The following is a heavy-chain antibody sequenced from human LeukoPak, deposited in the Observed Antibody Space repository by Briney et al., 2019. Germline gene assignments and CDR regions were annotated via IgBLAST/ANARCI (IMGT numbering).Heavy chain of an antibody. CDR3: ARGIVVVPASPPGVYYFDY. CDR1: GYTFTSYG. Sequence: ASVKVSCKASGYTFTSYGISWVRQAPGQGLEWMGWISDYNGNTNYAQKLQGRVTMTTDTSTSTAYMELRSLRSDDTAVYYCARGIVVVPASPPGVYYFDYWGQGTPVTVSS. J-gene: IGHJ4*02. V-gene: IGHV1-18*04. D-gene: IGHD2-2*01. CDR2: ISDYNGNT.